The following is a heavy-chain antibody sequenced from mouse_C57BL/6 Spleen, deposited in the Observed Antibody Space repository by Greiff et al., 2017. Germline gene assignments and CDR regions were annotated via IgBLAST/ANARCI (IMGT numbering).Heavy chain of an antibody. CDR2: IDPSDSYT. CDR1: GYTFTSYW. Sequence: QVQLQQPGAELVKPGASVKLSCKASGYTFTSYWMQWVKQRPGQGLEWIGEIDPSDSYTNYNQKFKGKATLTVDTSSSTAYMQLSSLTSAASAVYYCARIGYDRWAMDYWGQGTSVTVSS. J-gene: IGHJ4*01. D-gene: IGHD2-2*01. CDR3: ARIGYDRWAMDY. V-gene: IGHV1-50*01.